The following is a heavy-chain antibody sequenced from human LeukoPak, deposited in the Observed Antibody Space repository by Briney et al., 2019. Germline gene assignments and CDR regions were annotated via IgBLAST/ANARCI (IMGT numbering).Heavy chain of an antibody. V-gene: IGHV3-21*01. J-gene: IGHJ4*02. CDR1: GFTFGSYS. D-gene: IGHD6-13*01. Sequence: PGGSLRLSCAASGFTFGSYSMNWVRQAPGKGLEWVSSISSSSSYIYYADSVKGRFTISRDNAKNSLYLQMNSLRAEDTAVYYCARDPDEQQQLDHFDYWGQGTLVTVSS. CDR2: ISSSSSYI. CDR3: ARDPDEQQQLDHFDY.